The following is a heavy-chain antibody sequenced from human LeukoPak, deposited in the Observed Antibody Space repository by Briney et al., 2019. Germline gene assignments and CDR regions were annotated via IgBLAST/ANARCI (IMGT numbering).Heavy chain of an antibody. D-gene: IGHD1-1*01. Sequence: SETLSLTCTGSGGAISSYDASWLRQPPGKGLEWIGYIYYSGSTNYNPSLKSRVTISVDTSKNQFSLKLSSVTAADAAVYYCPRVQAYGRKGYFDYWGQGTLVTVSS. J-gene: IGHJ4*02. CDR2: IYYSGST. V-gene: IGHV4-59*01. CDR3: PRVQAYGRKGYFDY. CDR1: GGAISSYD.